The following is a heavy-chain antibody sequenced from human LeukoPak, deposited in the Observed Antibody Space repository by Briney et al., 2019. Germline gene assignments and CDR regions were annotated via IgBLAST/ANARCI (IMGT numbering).Heavy chain of an antibody. CDR3: ATESYGGA. Sequence: QPGGSLRLSCAASDFTVSSNSMSWVRQAPGKGLEWVSVTYSSGGTHCADSVKGRFTISRDSSKNTLYLQMNSLRAEDTAVYYCATESYGGAWGQGTLVTVSS. V-gene: IGHV3-53*01. CDR2: TYSSGGT. J-gene: IGHJ4*02. D-gene: IGHD1-26*01. CDR1: DFTVSSNS.